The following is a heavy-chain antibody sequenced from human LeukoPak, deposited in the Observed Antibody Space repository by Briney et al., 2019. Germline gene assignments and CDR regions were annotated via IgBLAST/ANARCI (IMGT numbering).Heavy chain of an antibody. Sequence: VASVKVSCKASGYTFTSYGISWVRQAPGQGLEWMGCISADNGNTNYAQKLQGRVTITRDKSTSTASLELRSLRSDDTAVYYCATDRRDYYDSSGYFSFHNDYWGQGTLVTVSS. CDR2: ISADNGNT. V-gene: IGHV1-18*01. D-gene: IGHD3-22*01. CDR1: GYTFTSYG. J-gene: IGHJ4*02. CDR3: ATDRRDYYDSSGYFSFHNDY.